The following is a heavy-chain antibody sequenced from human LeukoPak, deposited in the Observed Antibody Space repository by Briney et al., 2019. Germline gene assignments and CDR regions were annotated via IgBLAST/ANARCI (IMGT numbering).Heavy chain of an antibody. Sequence: GGSLRLSCAASGFTFSNAWMSWVRQAPGKGLEWVGRIKSKTDGGTTDYAAPVKGRFTISRDDSKNTLYLQMNSLKTEDTAVYYCTTTAPLYGSGSYVVYWGQGTLVTVSS. CDR1: GFTFSNAW. J-gene: IGHJ4*02. CDR2: IKSKTDGGTT. D-gene: IGHD3-10*01. CDR3: TTTAPLYGSGSYVVY. V-gene: IGHV3-15*01.